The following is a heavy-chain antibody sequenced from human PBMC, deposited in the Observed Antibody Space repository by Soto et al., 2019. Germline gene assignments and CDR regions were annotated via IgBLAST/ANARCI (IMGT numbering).Heavy chain of an antibody. CDR2: IRWNSGSI. J-gene: IGHJ6*03. CDR3: AKGPYYYYMDV. Sequence: GGSLRLSCAASGFTFDDYAMHWVRQAPGKGLEWVSSIRWNSGSIGYADSVRGRFTISRDNARNSLYLQMNSLRAEDTALYYCAKGPYYYYMDVWGKGTTVTVSS. V-gene: IGHV3-9*01. CDR1: GFTFDDYA.